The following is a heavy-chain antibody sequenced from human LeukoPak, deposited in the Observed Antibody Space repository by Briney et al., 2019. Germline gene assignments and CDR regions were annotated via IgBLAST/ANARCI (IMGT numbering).Heavy chain of an antibody. CDR2: MNPNSGNT. CDR3: ASSLRGADFPAHDY. J-gene: IGHJ4*02. CDR1: GYTFTSYD. D-gene: IGHD2-21*02. Sequence: ASVKVSCKASGYTFTSYDINWVRQATGQGLEWMGWMNPNSGNTGYAQKFQGRVTMTRNTSISTAYMELGSLRSEDTAVYYCASSLRGADFPAHDYWGQGTLVTVSS. V-gene: IGHV1-8*01.